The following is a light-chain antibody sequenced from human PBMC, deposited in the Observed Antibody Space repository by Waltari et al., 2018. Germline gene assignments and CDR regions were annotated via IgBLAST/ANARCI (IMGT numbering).Light chain of an antibody. CDR3: QAWDSSTAV. V-gene: IGLV3-1*01. J-gene: IGLJ3*02. Sequence: SYELTQPPSVSVSPGKKPGFTGPGDNWGPKLACWYKQKEGQSPVLVIYQNSKRPSGIPERFSGSNSGNTATLTISGTQAMDEADYYCQAWDSSTAVFGGGTKLTVL. CDR2: QNS. CDR1: NWGPKL.